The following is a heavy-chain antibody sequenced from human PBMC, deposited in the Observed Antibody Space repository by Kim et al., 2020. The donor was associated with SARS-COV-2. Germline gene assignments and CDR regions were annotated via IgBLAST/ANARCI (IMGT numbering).Heavy chain of an antibody. D-gene: IGHD6-13*01. V-gene: IGHV6-1*01. CDR1: RDSVSSNSAA. CDR2: TYYRSKWYN. J-gene: IGHJ4*02. Sequence: SQTLSLTCAISRDSVSSNSAAWNWIRQSPSRGLEWLGRTYYRSKWYNDYAVSVKSRITINPDTSKNQFSLQLNSVTPEDTAVYYRAREFSSSSWYVRNRYDYWGQGTLVTVSS. CDR3: AREFSSSSWYVRNRYDY.